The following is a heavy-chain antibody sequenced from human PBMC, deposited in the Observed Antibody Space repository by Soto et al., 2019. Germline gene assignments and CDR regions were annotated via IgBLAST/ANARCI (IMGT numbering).Heavy chain of an antibody. D-gene: IGHD3-22*01. Sequence: QVQLVESGGGVVQPGRSLRLSCAASGFTFSSYGMHCVRQAPGKGLGWVAAIWYDGNNKYYADSVKGRFTISRDNSKNSVYLQMNSPRAEETAVYYCARESGGYYDSSGYYYFDYWGQGTLVAVSS. CDR3: ARESGGYYDSSGYYYFDY. V-gene: IGHV3-33*01. CDR1: GFTFSSYG. CDR2: IWYDGNNK. J-gene: IGHJ4*02.